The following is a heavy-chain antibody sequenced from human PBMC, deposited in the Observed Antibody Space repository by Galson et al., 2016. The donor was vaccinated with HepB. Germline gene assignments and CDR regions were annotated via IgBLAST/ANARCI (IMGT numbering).Heavy chain of an antibody. CDR2: IDPSDSYT. J-gene: IGHJ6*02. CDR1: GYSFSTYW. Sequence: GAEVKKPGESLRISCKDSGYSFSTYWIIWVRQMPGKGLEWMGRIDPSDSYTNYSPSFQGHVTISADKSISTAYLQWSSLKASDTGIYYCARQGSSAGELYYYYGMDVWGQGTTVTVSS. V-gene: IGHV5-10-1*01. D-gene: IGHD2-15*01. CDR3: ARQGSSAGELYYYYGMDV.